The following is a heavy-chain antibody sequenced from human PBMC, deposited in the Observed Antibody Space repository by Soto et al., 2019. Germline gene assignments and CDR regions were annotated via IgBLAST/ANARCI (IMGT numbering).Heavy chain of an antibody. Sequence: QVQLQESGPGLVKPSGTLSLTCAVSGGSISTSNWWSWVRQPPGKGLEWIGEVYRTGSTNYNPSLESRLTISVDKSTHQFSLKLTSVTAADTAVYYCARARATIAAAAIFDCWGQGPLVTVSS. D-gene: IGHD6-13*01. V-gene: IGHV4-4*02. J-gene: IGHJ4*02. CDR2: VYRTGST. CDR3: ARARATIAAAAIFDC. CDR1: GGSISTSNW.